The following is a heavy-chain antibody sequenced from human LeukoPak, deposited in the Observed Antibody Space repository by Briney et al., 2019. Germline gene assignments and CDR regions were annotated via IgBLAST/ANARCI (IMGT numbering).Heavy chain of an antibody. Sequence: GGSLRLSCAASGFTFSSYSMNWVRQAPGKGLEWVSSISSSGTYVYYADSVKGRFTISRDNAKNSLSLQMNSLRADDAAVYYCARDWKTNSFDYWGQGTLVTVSS. CDR2: ISSSGTYV. J-gene: IGHJ4*02. CDR1: GFTFSSYS. D-gene: IGHD1-1*01. V-gene: IGHV3-21*01. CDR3: ARDWKTNSFDY.